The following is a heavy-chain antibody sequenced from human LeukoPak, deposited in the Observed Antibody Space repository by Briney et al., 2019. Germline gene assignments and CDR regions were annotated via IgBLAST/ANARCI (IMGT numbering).Heavy chain of an antibody. CDR3: ARAYYDYWSGYRN. Sequence: SETLSLTCAVSSGSISSNNWWSWVRQPPGKGLEWIGEIHHSGSTNYNPSLTSRVTISLDKPNNQFSLRLTSVTAADTAVYYCARAYYDYWSGYRNWGRGTLVSVSS. V-gene: IGHV4-4*02. J-gene: IGHJ1*01. CDR1: SGSISSNNW. CDR2: IHHSGST. D-gene: IGHD3-3*01.